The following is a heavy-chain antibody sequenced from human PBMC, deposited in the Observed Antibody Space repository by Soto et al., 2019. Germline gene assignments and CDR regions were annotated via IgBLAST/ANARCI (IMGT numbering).Heavy chain of an antibody. J-gene: IGHJ6*02. CDR3: AKDSGYGASHYYYYGMDV. Sequence: GGSLRLSCAASGFTFSSYGMHWVRQAPGKGLEWVSAISGSGGSTYYADSVKGRFTISRDNSKNTLYLQMNSLRAEDTAVYYCAKDSGYGASHYYYYGMDVWGQGTTVTVSS. CDR1: GFTFSSYG. D-gene: IGHD5-12*01. CDR2: ISGSGGST. V-gene: IGHV3-23*01.